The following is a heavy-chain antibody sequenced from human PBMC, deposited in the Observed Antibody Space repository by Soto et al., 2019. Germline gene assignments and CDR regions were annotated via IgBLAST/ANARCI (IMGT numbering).Heavy chain of an antibody. V-gene: IGHV4-34*01. J-gene: IGHJ4*02. CDR3: ARSKHTYYDSRGYWAY. CDR1: GGSFSGYY. CDR2: INHSGST. D-gene: IGHD3-22*01. Sequence: SETLSLTCAVYGGSFSGYYWSWIRQPPGKGLEWIGEINHSGSTNYNPSLKSRVTISVDTSKNQFSLKLSSVTAADTAVYYCARSKHTYYDSRGYWAYWGQGTLVTVSS.